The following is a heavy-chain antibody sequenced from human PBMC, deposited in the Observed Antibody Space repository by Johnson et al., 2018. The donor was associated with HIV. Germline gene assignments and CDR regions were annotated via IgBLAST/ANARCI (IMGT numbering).Heavy chain of an antibody. J-gene: IGHJ3*02. CDR3: TRQADI. CDR1: GFTFSGSA. V-gene: IGHV3-73*02. Sequence: VQLVESGGGLVQPGGSLKLSCAASGFTFSGSAMHWVRQASGKGLEWVGRIRSKANSYATAYAASVKGRFSISRDDSKNTAYLQMNSLKTEDTAVYYCTRQADIWDQGTMVTVSS. CDR2: IRSKANSYAT.